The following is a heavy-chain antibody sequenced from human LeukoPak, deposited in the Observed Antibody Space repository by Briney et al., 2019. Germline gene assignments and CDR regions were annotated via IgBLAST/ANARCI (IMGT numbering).Heavy chain of an antibody. J-gene: IGHJ4*02. Sequence: SETLSLTCTVSGGSISSYYWSWIRQPAGQGLGWIGRIYTSGSTTYNPSLKSRVTMSVDTSKNQFSLKLSSVTAADTAVYYCVRAVAATAPDYFDYWGQGTLVTVSS. D-gene: IGHD6-19*01. CDR1: GGSISSYY. CDR2: IYTSGST. V-gene: IGHV4-4*07. CDR3: VRAVAATAPDYFDY.